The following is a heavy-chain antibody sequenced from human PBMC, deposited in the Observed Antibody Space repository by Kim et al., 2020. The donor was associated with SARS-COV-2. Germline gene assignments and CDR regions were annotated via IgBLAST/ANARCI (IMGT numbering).Heavy chain of an antibody. V-gene: IGHV1-18*01. Sequence: ASVKVSCKASGYTFTSYGISWVRQAPGQGLEWMGWISAYNGNTNYAQKLQGRVTMTTDTSTSTAYMELRSLRSDDTAVYYCARIRGVIIKTRGDLDYWGQGTLVTVSS. J-gene: IGHJ4*02. CDR3: ARIRGVIIKTRGDLDY. CDR1: GYTFTSYG. D-gene: IGHD3-10*01. CDR2: ISAYNGNT.